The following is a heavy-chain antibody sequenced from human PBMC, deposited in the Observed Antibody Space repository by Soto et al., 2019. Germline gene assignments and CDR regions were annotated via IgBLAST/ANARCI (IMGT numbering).Heavy chain of an antibody. CDR2: ISSAVNT. D-gene: IGHD6-6*01. CDR1: GFTFSNYA. Sequence: GGSLRLSCAGSGFTFSNYAMSWVRQAPGKGLEWVSAISSAVNTYYADSVKGRFTISRDNSKNTLSLQMNSLRAEDTAVYYCAKQVRDSTSSPYYFDCWGQGTLVTVSS. CDR3: AKQVRDSTSSPYYFDC. J-gene: IGHJ4*02. V-gene: IGHV3-23*01.